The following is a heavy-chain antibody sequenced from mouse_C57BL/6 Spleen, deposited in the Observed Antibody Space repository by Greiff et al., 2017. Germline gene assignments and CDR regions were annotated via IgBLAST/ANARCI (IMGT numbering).Heavy chain of an antibody. CDR1: GYTFTSYW. V-gene: IGHV1-69*01. Sequence: QVQLQQPGAELVMPGASVKLSCKASGYTFTSYWMHWVKQRPGQGLEWIGEIDPSDSYTNYNQKFKGKSTLTVDKSSSTAYMQLSSLTSEDSAVYYCARSGTTPSFAYWGQGTLVTVSA. D-gene: IGHD1-1*01. CDR2: IDPSDSYT. CDR3: ARSGTTPSFAY. J-gene: IGHJ3*01.